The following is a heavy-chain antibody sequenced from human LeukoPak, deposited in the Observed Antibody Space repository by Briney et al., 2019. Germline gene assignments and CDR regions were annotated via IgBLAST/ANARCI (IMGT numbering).Heavy chain of an antibody. J-gene: IGHJ3*02. CDR1: GFTVSTNY. CDR3: ARESRGHTTGYNDAFVI. D-gene: IGHD1-1*01. Sequence: QTGGSLRLSCAASGFTVSTNYMSWVRQAPGKGLEWVSVIYSGGNTYYADSVKGRFTISRDSSKNTLYLQMNSLRAEDTAVYYCARESRGHTTGYNDAFVIWGQGTTVTVSS. CDR2: IYSGGNT. V-gene: IGHV3-53*01.